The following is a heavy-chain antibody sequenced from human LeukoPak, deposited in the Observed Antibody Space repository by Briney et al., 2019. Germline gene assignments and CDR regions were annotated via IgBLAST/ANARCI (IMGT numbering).Heavy chain of an antibody. CDR1: GGSFSGYY. Sequence: PSETLSLTCAVYGGSFSGYYWSWIRQPPGKGLEWIGEINHSGSTNYNPSLKSRVTISVDTSKNQFSLKLSSVTAADTAVYYCARQEAVEDAFDIWGQGTMVTVSS. CDR2: INHSGST. V-gene: IGHV4-34*01. J-gene: IGHJ3*02. CDR3: ARQEAVEDAFDI. D-gene: IGHD6-19*01.